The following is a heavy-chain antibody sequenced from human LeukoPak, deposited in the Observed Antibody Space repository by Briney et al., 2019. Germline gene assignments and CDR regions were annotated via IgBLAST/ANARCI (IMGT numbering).Heavy chain of an antibody. Sequence: GGSLRLSCAASGFTFSSYSMSWVRQAPGKGLEWVSAISRSGGSTYYADSVRGRFTISRDNSKNTLYLQMNSLRAEDKAVYYCANRPWFDPWGQGTLVTVSS. D-gene: IGHD6-6*01. CDR2: ISRSGGST. CDR3: ANRPWFDP. V-gene: IGHV3-23*01. CDR1: GFTFSSYS. J-gene: IGHJ5*02.